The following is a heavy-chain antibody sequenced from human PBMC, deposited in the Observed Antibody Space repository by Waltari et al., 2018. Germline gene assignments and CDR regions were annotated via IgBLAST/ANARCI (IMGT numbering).Heavy chain of an antibody. CDR2: IYGGGST. CDR3: ARGGSSRGGYYYYYYMDV. V-gene: IGHV4-30-4*08. Sequence: QVQLQESGPGLVKPSQTLSLTCTVSGGSISSGDYYWSWIRQPPGKGLEWIGYIYGGGSTDYEPCRKGRVSVSVGGSKNQFSLKLSSVTAADTAVYYCARGGSSRGGYYYYYYMDVWGKGTTVTISS. D-gene: IGHD6-6*01. CDR1: GGSISSGDYY. J-gene: IGHJ6*03.